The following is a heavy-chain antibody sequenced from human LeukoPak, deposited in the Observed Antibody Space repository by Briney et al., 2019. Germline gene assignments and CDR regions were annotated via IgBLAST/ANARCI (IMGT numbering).Heavy chain of an antibody. CDR1: GFTFSSYA. CDR3: AKTYYYDSSGYFYAFDI. D-gene: IGHD3-22*01. Sequence: PGGSLRLSCAASGFTFSSYAMSWVRQAPGKGLEWVSAISGSGGSTYYADSVKGRFTISRDNSKNTLYLQMNSLRAEDTAVYYCAKTYYYDSSGYFYAFDIWGQGTTVTVSS. J-gene: IGHJ3*02. CDR2: ISGSGGST. V-gene: IGHV3-23*01.